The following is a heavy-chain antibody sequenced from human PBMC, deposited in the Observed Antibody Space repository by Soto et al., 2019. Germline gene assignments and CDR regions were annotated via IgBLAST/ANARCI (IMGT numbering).Heavy chain of an antibody. CDR3: AKETMLRFFEWFERTYYYGMDV. CDR2: ISYDGSNK. V-gene: IGHV3-30*18. Sequence: VQLVESGGGVVQPGRSLRLSCAASGFTFSSYGMHWVRQAPGKGLEWVAVISYDGSNKYYADSVKGRFTISRDNSKNTVYLQMNSLRAEDTAVYYCAKETMLRFFEWFERTYYYGMDVWGQGTTVTVSS. D-gene: IGHD3-3*01. CDR1: GFTFSSYG. J-gene: IGHJ6*02.